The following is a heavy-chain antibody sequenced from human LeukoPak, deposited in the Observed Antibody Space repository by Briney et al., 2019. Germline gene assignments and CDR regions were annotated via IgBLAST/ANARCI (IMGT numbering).Heavy chain of an antibody. CDR2: IKEDGSGT. V-gene: IGHV3-7*05. Sequence: GGTLRLSCAASGFTFSSYWMSWVRQTPGKGLEWVANIKEDGSGTYYVDSVKGRFTISRDNAKNSLYLQMNSLRAEDTAGYYCARDYFTDYWGQGTLVTVSS. J-gene: IGHJ4*02. D-gene: IGHD3-10*01. CDR1: GFTFSSYW. CDR3: ARDYFTDY.